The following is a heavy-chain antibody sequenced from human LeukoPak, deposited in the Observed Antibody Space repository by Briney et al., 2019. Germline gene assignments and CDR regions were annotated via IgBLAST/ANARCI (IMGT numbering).Heavy chain of an antibody. V-gene: IGHV4-61*02. J-gene: IGHJ5*02. D-gene: IGHD3-22*01. Sequence: SQTLSLTCTVSGGSISNATYYGSWIRHPAGKGLEGMGRLYTSGNTNYNPSLQSRVTISVDTSKNQFSLKLSSVTAADTAVYYCARDLISGYRGNRFDPWSQGTLVTVSS. CDR2: LYTSGNT. CDR3: ARDLISGYRGNRFDP. CDR1: GGSISNATYY.